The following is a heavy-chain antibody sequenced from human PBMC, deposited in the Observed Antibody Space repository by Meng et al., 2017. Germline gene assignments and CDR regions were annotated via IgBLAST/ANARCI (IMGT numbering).Heavy chain of an antibody. V-gene: IGHV3-23*04. J-gene: IGHJ4*02. D-gene: IGHD7-27*01. CDR2: ISGNGGST. CDR3: AKLGSDY. Sequence: EVPLVESGGGLVQPGGSMRLSCAASEFTFSISAMSWVRQAPGKGLEWVSGISGNGGSTFYADSVKGRFTISRDNSKNTLYLQMNSLRVEDTALYYCAKLGSDYWGQGTLVTVSS. CDR1: EFTFSISA.